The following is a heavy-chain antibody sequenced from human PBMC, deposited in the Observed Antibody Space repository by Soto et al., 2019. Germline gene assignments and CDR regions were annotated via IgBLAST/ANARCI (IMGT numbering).Heavy chain of an antibody. Sequence: QVQMVESGGGVVQPGRSLRLSCAASGFSFENYGMHWVRQAPGRGLEWVAIIWYDGSLQYYAAAVKGRFTISRDNSKNTLYLEMNSLRAEDTAVYYCATLWGDGYNLGQDYNGMDVWGQGTTVIVSS. CDR2: IWYDGSLQ. V-gene: IGHV3-33*01. J-gene: IGHJ6*02. CDR3: ATLWGDGYNLGQDYNGMDV. D-gene: IGHD5-12*01. CDR1: GFSFENYG.